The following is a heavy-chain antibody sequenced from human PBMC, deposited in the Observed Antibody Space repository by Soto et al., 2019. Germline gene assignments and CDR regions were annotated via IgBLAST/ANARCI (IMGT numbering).Heavy chain of an antibody. CDR2: IYSGGST. Sequence: EVQLVESGGGLVQPGGSLRLSCAASGFTVSSNYMSWVRQAPGKGLEWVSVIYSGGSTYYADSVKGQFTLSRHNSKNTLYLQMNSLRAEDTAVYYCAAQRGGVVGNYYYYYYMDVWGKGTTVTVSS. J-gene: IGHJ6*03. CDR3: AAQRGGVVGNYYYYYYMDV. CDR1: GFTVSSNY. V-gene: IGHV3-53*04. D-gene: IGHD2-2*01.